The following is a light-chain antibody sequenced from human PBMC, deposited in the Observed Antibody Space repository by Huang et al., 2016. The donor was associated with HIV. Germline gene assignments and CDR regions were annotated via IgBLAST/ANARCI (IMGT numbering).Light chain of an antibody. CDR3: QQRSSWPLT. CDR2: DAS. V-gene: IGKV3-11*01. CDR1: QSVSSN. Sequence: PSPRAWYPGERASLPGRDTQSVSSNVAWYQQKAGQAPRLLIYDASNRATGIPARFSGSGSGTDFTLTISSLEPEDFAVYYCQQRSSWPLTFGGGTKVEIK. J-gene: IGKJ4*02.